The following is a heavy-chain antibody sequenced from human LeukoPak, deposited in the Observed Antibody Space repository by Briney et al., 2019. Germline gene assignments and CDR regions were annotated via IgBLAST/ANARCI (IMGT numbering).Heavy chain of an antibody. J-gene: IGHJ4*02. CDR3: ASVYYGYYFDY. Sequence: PGGSLRLSCAASGFTLSSYWMSWVRQAPGKGLERVANIKKDGSEKYYVDSVKGRFTISRDNAKNSLYLQMNSLRAEDTAVYYCASVYYGYYFDYWGQGTLVTVSS. V-gene: IGHV3-7*01. D-gene: IGHD3-10*01. CDR1: GFTLSSYW. CDR2: IKKDGSEK.